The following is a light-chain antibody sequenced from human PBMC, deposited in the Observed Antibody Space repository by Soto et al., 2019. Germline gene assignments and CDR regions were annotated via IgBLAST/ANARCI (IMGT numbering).Light chain of an antibody. CDR1: QDISNY. V-gene: IGKV1-9*01. CDR2: AAS. Sequence: DIQLTQSPSFLSASVGDRVTITCRASQDISNYLAWYQQKPGKAPKLLIYAASTVQSGVPSRLSSSGSGTQFTLTINGLQPEDFATYYCQQLNTYPPFSFGPGTKVHIK. J-gene: IGKJ3*01. CDR3: QQLNTYPPFS.